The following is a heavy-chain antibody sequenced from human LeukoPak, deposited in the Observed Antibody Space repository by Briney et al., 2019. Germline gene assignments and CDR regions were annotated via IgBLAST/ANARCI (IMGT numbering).Heavy chain of an antibody. CDR2: ISSSGYTI. J-gene: IGHJ4*02. CDR3: ARDLGYYRADY. D-gene: IGHD1-26*01. V-gene: IGHV3-48*03. Sequence: SGGSLRLSCAASGFTFAGYEMNCVRQAPGKGLEWVSYISSSGYTIYYADSVKGRFTISRDNAKNSLYLQMNSLRAEDTAVYYCARDLGYYRADYWGQGTLVTVSS. CDR1: GFTFAGYE.